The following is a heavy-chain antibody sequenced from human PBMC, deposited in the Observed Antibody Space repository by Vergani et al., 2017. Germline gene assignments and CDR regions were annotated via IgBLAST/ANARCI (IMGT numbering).Heavy chain of an antibody. D-gene: IGHD4-23*01. Sequence: QVQLQESGPGLVKPSETLSLTCTVSGGSISSYYWSWIRQPPGKGLEWIGYIYYSGSTNSNPSRKSRVTISVDTSKTQFSRMLSSVTAADTAVYYCARHWDYGGASGFDPWGQGTLVTVSS. CDR1: GGSISSYY. V-gene: IGHV4-59*08. CDR3: ARHWDYGGASGFDP. CDR2: IYYSGST. J-gene: IGHJ5*02.